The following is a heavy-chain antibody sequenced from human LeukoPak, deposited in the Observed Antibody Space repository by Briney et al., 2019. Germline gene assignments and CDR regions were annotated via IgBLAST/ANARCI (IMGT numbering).Heavy chain of an antibody. V-gene: IGHV4-34*01. CDR3: ARGGTSCYDY. D-gene: IGHD2-2*01. Sequence: SETLSLTCAVYGGSFSGYYWSWIRQPPGKGLEWIGEINHSGSTNYNPSLKSRVTISVDTSKDQFSLKLSSVTAADTAVYYYARGGTSCYDYWGQGTLVTVSS. CDR1: GGSFSGYY. CDR2: INHSGST. J-gene: IGHJ4*02.